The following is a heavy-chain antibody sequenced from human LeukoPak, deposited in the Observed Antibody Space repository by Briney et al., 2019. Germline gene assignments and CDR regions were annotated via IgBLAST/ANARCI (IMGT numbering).Heavy chain of an antibody. CDR3: ATTGHSSGWYPDDN. Sequence: GGSLRLSCAASGFTFSRYWMSWVRQAPGKGLEWVANIKQDGSEKYYVDSVKGRFTISRDNAKNSLYLQMNSLRAEDTVVYYCATTGHSSGWYPDDNWGQGTLVTVSS. CDR1: GFTFSRYW. D-gene: IGHD6-19*01. V-gene: IGHV3-7*01. J-gene: IGHJ4*02. CDR2: IKQDGSEK.